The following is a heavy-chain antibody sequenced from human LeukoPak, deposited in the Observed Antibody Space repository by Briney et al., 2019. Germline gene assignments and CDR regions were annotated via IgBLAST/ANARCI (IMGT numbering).Heavy chain of an antibody. V-gene: IGHV4-30-4*01. D-gene: IGHD2-2*02. CDR3: ARVVVVVPAAIETFGP. CDR1: GGSISSGDYY. J-gene: IGHJ5*02. Sequence: SETLSLTCTVSGGSISSGDYYWSWIRQPPGKGLEWIGYIYYSGSTYYNPSLKSRVTISVDTSKNQFSLKLSSVTAADTAVYYCARVVVVVPAAIETFGPWGQGTLVTVSS. CDR2: IYYSGST.